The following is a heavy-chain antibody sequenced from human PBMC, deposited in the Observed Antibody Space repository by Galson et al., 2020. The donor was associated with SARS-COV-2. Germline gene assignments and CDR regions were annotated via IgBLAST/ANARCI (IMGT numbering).Heavy chain of an antibody. CDR1: EFTFGDFY. D-gene: IGHD6-6*01. Sequence: GESLKISCAASEFTFGDFYMSWVRQAPGKGLQWVANIKPDGSEEWYLDSVMGRFTISRDNAEKSLFLQMNSLSADDTAIYYCARARLPSSSSYDFWCQGILVTVSS. J-gene: IGHJ4*02. CDR2: IKPDGSEE. CDR3: ARARLPSSSSYDF. V-gene: IGHV3-7*01.